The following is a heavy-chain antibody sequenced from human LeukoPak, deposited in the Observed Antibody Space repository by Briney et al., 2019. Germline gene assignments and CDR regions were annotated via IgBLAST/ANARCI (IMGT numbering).Heavy chain of an antibody. CDR1: GFTFSNYA. CDR2: LTSSGGTT. J-gene: IGHJ3*02. D-gene: IGHD6-19*01. Sequence: GGSLRLSCAASGFTFSNYAMSWVRQAPGRGLEWVSGLTSSGGTTYYADSVKGRFTISRENSRSTLYLQTNSLRVEDTAVYYCAKPVAGSSLGAFDIWGQGTMVTVSS. V-gene: IGHV3-23*01. CDR3: AKPVAGSSLGAFDI.